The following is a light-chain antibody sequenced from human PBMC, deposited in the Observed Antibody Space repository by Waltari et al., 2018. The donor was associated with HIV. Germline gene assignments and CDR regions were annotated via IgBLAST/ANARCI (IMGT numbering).Light chain of an antibody. CDR3: AAWHDSLNGSWV. J-gene: IGLJ3*02. CDR2: SNN. Sequence: QSVLTQPPSASGTPGQRVTISCSGSSSKIGSNTVNWYQQLPGTAPKLLIYSNNPRPSGFPDRFSGSKSGTSASLAISGLQSEDEADYYCAAWHDSLNGSWVFGGGTKLTVL. V-gene: IGLV1-44*01. CDR1: SSKIGSNT.